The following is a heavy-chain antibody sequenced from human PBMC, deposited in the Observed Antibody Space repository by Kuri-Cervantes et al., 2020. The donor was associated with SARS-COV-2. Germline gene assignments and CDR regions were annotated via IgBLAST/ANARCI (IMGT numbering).Heavy chain of an antibody. CDR2: ISYDGSNK. V-gene: IGHV3-30-3*01. CDR3: ARDGRGDSASRAAFDI. CDR1: GFTFSSYA. D-gene: IGHD2-21*01. Sequence: GESLKISCAASGFTFSSYAMHWVRQAPGKVLEWVAVISYDGSNKYYADSVKGRFTISRDNSKNTLYLQMNSLRAEDTAVYYCARDGRGDSASRAAFDIWGQGTMVTVS. J-gene: IGHJ3*02.